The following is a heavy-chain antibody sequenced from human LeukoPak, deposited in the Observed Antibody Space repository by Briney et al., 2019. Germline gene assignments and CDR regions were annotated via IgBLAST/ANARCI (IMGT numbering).Heavy chain of an antibody. CDR3: ARWDSGSYYSFDY. D-gene: IGHD1-26*01. CDR2: IYYSGST. Sequence: SETLSLTCTVSGGSISSYYWSWIRQPPGKGLEWIGYIYYSGSTNYNPSLKSRVTISVDTSKNQFSLKLSSVTAADTAVYYCARWDSGSYYSFDYWGQGTLVTVSS. CDR1: GGSISSYY. J-gene: IGHJ4*02. V-gene: IGHV4-59*01.